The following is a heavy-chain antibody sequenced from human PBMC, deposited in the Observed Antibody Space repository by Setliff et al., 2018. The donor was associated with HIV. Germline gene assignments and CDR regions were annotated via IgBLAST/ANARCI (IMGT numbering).Heavy chain of an antibody. D-gene: IGHD1-26*01. CDR3: ARAAYSGTYVWEPATDL. CDR2: IYSTGST. J-gene: IGHJ2*01. V-gene: IGHV4-61*09. CDR1: GGSIRSGSYY. Sequence: PSETLSLTCSVSGGSIRSGSYYWSWIRQPAGKGLEWIGHIYSTGSTRYNPSLESRLTILVDTSRNQFSLKLNSVTAADTAVYYCARAAYSGTYVWEPATDLWGRGTLVTSPQ.